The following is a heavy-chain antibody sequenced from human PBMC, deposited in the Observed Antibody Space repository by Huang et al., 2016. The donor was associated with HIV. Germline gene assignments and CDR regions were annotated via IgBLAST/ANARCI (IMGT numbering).Heavy chain of an antibody. CDR3: ARARGYYDSSVSYYFDY. CDR2: IIPIFGTA. D-gene: IGHD3-22*01. V-gene: IGHV1-69*13. Sequence: QVQLVQSGAEVKKPGSSVKVSCKASGGTFSSYALGWVRQAPGQGLEWMGGIIPIFGTANYAQKFQGRVTITADESTSTAYMELSSLRSEDTAVYYCARARGYYDSSVSYYFDYWGQGTLVTVSS. CDR1: GGTFSSYA. J-gene: IGHJ4*02.